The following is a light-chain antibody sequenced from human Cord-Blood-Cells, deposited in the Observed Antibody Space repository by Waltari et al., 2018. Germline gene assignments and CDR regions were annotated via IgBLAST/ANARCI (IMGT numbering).Light chain of an antibody. CDR2: GKN. CDR3: NPRDSSGNV. V-gene: IGLV3-19*01. CDR1: SIRSDY. Sequence: SSELTQDPAVSVALGQTVRITCQGDSIRSDYASWYQQKPGQAPVLVNYGKNNRPSGIPDRFSGSSSGNTASLTITGAQAEDEADYYCNPRDSSGNVFGTGTKVTVL. J-gene: IGLJ1*01.